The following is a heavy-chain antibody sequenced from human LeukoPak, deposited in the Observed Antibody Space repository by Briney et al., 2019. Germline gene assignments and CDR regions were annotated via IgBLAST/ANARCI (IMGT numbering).Heavy chain of an antibody. V-gene: IGHV4-59*12. CDR3: ARLYDSSGSGY. CDR1: DNSIINSY. D-gene: IGHD3-22*01. Sequence: SETLSFTGTVLDNSIINSYWAGFGKPPEKGWDGIGYIHYSGNTVYNPSLKSRVTISVDTSKNQFSLKLSSVTAADTAVYYCARLYDSSGSGYWGQGTLVTVSS. J-gene: IGHJ4*02. CDR2: IHYSGNT.